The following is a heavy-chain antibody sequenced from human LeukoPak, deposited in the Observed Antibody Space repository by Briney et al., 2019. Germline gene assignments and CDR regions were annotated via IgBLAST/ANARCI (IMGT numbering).Heavy chain of an antibody. J-gene: IGHJ4*02. CDR3: ARQNYYDSSGYFDY. V-gene: IGHV4-34*01. CDR1: GGSFSGYY. D-gene: IGHD3-22*01. Sequence: PSETLSLTCAVYGGSFSGYYWSWIRQPPGKGLEWIGEINHSGSTYYNPSLKSRVTISVDTSKNQFSLKLSSVTAADTAVYYCARQNYYDSSGYFDYWGQGTLVTVSS. CDR2: INHSGST.